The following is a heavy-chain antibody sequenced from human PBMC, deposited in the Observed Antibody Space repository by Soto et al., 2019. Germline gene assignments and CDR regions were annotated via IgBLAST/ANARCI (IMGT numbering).Heavy chain of an antibody. CDR1: GGSISSGGYS. Sequence: QLQLQESGSGLVKPSQTLSLTCAVSGGSISSGGYSWSWLRQPPGKGLEGIGYIYHSGSTYYNPSLKSRVTISVDRSKNQFSLKLSSVTAADTAVYYCAREARYCSSTSWSYFDYWGQGTLVTVSS. CDR3: AREARYCSSTSWSYFDY. V-gene: IGHV4-30-2*01. CDR2: IYHSGST. D-gene: IGHD2-2*01. J-gene: IGHJ4*02.